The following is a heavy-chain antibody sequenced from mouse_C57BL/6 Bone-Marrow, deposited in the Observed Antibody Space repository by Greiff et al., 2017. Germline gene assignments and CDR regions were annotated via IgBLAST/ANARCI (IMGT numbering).Heavy chain of an antibody. CDR2: INPNDGIT. CDR1: GYSFTDYN. CDR3: AKGYGYDYAMDY. D-gene: IGHD2-2*01. J-gene: IGHJ4*01. V-gene: IGHV1-39*01. Sequence: VQLQQSGPELVKPGASVKISCKASGYSFTDYNMNWVKQSNGKSLEWIGVINPNDGITSYNQKFKGKATLTVDQSSSTAYMQLNRLTSEDAAVCSCAKGYGYDYAMDYWGQGTSVTVSS.